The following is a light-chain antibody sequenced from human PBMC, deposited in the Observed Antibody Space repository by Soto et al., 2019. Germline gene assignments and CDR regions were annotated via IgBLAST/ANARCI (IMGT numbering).Light chain of an antibody. CDR2: SNN. CDR1: SSNIGAGYY. CDR3: QSFDSSLAVV. V-gene: IGLV1-40*01. J-gene: IGLJ2*01. Sequence: QSVLTQPPSVSGAPGQRVTISCTGSSSNIGAGYYVHWYQQLPGTAPKLLIYSNNNRPSGVPDRFSGSRSGTSASLAITGLQAEDEADYYCQSFDSSLAVVFGGGTKLTVL.